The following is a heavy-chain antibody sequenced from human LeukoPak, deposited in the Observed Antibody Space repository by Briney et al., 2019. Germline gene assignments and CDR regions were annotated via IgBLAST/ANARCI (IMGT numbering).Heavy chain of an antibody. CDR2: INPNSGGT. CDR1: GYTFTGYY. J-gene: IGHJ4*02. V-gene: IGHV1-2*02. D-gene: IGHD3-10*01. CDR3: ARLTYYYGSGNVS. Sequence: ASVKVSCKASGYTFTGYYMHWVRQAPGQGLEWMGWINPNSGGTNYAQKFQGRVTMTRDTSISTAYMELSRLRSDDTAAYYCARLTYYYGSGNVSWGQGTLVTVSS.